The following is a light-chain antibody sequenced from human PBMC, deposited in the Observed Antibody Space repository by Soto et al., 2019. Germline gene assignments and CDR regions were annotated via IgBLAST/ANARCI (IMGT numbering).Light chain of an antibody. J-gene: IGKJ5*01. Sequence: EIVLAQSPATLSLSPGERATLYCRASQSVGIYLGWYQQRPGQAPRLLIYDASNRAAGIPGRFSGSGSGTDFTLTINSLEPEDFAVYYCQYRNTWPPAFGQGTRLEIK. V-gene: IGKV3-11*01. CDR1: QSVGIY. CDR2: DAS. CDR3: QYRNTWPPA.